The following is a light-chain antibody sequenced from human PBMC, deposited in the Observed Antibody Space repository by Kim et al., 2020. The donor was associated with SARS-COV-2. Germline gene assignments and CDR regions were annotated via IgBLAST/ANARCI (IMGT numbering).Light chain of an antibody. CDR3: QQSHSAPIT. CDR1: QSIGTK. CDR2: AAS. J-gene: IGKJ5*01. Sequence: DIQMTQSPSSLFASVGDRVTIACRASQSIGTKLNWYQQKSAMSLRSLIYAASTLQPGVPSRFTGDGSGTNFTLTISRLQADDFATYYCQQSHSAPITFGQGTRLEIK. V-gene: IGKV1-39*01.